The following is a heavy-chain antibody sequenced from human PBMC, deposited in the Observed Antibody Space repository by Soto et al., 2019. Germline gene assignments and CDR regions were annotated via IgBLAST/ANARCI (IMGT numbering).Heavy chain of an antibody. D-gene: IGHD3-3*01. Sequence: GGSLRLSCAASGFTFSSYSMNWVRQAPGKGLEWVSSISSSSSYIYYADSVKGRFTISRDNAKNSLYLQTNSLRAEDTAVYYCARDDFGSGYSAGVYYFDYWGQGTLVTVSS. CDR1: GFTFSSYS. CDR2: ISSSSSYI. V-gene: IGHV3-21*01. J-gene: IGHJ4*02. CDR3: ARDDFGSGYSAGVYYFDY.